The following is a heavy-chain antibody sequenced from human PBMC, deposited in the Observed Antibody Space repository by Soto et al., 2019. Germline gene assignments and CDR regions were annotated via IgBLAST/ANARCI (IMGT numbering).Heavy chain of an antibody. CDR2: ISGSGGST. D-gene: IGHD3-3*01. V-gene: IGHV3-23*01. Sequence: PGGSLRLSCAASGFTFSSYAMSWVRQAPGKGLEWVSAISGSGGSTYYADSVKGRFTISRDNSKNTLYLQMNSLRAEDTAVYYCAKDTGSPPEYYDFRSGYYTPHWFDPWGQGTLVTVSS. CDR3: AKDTGSPPEYYDFRSGYYTPHWFDP. J-gene: IGHJ5*02. CDR1: GFTFSSYA.